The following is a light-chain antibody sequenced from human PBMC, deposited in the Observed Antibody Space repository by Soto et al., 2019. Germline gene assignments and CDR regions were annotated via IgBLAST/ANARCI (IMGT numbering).Light chain of an antibody. J-gene: IGKJ5*01. CDR2: GAY. CDR1: QSVINSY. Sequence: EIVMTQSPGTLSLSSGERATLSCRASQSVINSYLAWYQQKPGQAPRLLLYGAYNRATGIPDRFSGSGSGTDFTLTISRLEPEDCAVYYCQQYGSSPLITFGQGTRLEI. CDR3: QQYGSSPLIT. V-gene: IGKV3-20*01.